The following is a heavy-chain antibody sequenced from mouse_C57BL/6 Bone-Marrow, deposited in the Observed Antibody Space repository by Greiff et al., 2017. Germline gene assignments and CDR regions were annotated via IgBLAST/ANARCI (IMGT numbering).Heavy chain of an antibody. Sequence: ELKLVESGGGLVKPGGSLKLSCAASGFTFSDYGMHWVRQAPEKGLEWVAYISSGSSTIYYADTVKGRFTISRDNAKNTLFLQMTSLRSEDTAMYYCARLGGYYPLAYWGQGTLVTVSA. CDR3: ARLGGYYPLAY. V-gene: IGHV5-17*01. D-gene: IGHD2-3*01. CDR2: ISSGSSTI. J-gene: IGHJ3*01. CDR1: GFTFSDYG.